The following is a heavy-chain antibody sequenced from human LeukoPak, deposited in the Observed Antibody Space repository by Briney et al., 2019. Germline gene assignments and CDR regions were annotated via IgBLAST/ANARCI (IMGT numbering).Heavy chain of an antibody. V-gene: IGHV3-7*01. J-gene: IGHJ4*02. Sequence: GGSLRLSCAASGFTFSRYWMSWVRQTPGKGLEWVANIKEDGGEKYYVDSVKGRFTISRDNAKNSLYLQMNSLRADDTAVYYCARDRDWYTFDYWGQGALVTVSS. CDR1: GFTFSRYW. CDR2: IKEDGGEK. D-gene: IGHD2-21*01. CDR3: ARDRDWYTFDY.